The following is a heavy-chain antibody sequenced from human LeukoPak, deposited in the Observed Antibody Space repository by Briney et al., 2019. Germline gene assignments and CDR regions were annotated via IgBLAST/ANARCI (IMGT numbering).Heavy chain of an antibody. D-gene: IGHD3-10*01. CDR2: IYYSGST. V-gene: IGHV4-39*07. J-gene: IGHJ4*02. CDR1: GGSISSSSYC. CDR3: ARANYYGSGSFDY. Sequence: KPSETLSLTCTVSGGSISSSSYCWGWIRQPPGKGLEWNGSIYYSGSTYYNPSLKSRVTISVDTSKNQFSLKLSSVTAADTAVYYCARANYYGSGSFDYWGQGTLVTVSS.